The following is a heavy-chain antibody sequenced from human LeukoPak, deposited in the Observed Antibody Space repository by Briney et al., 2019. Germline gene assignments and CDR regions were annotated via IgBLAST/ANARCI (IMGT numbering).Heavy chain of an antibody. V-gene: IGHV4-4*07. D-gene: IGHD6-13*01. CDR1: GGSISSYN. CDR3: ARDAVGYSSTWYFDL. CDR2: VYTSGST. Sequence: ASETLSLTCTVSGGSISSYNWSWIRQPAGKGLEWIGRVYTSGSTNYNPSLKSRVTMSVDTSKNQFSLKLGSVSAADTAVYYCARDAVGYSSTWYFDLWGRGTLVTVSS. J-gene: IGHJ2*01.